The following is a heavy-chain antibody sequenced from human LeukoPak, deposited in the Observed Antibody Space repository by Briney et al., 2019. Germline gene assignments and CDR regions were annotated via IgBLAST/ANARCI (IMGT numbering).Heavy chain of an antibody. V-gene: IGHV4-4*07. J-gene: IGHJ4*02. CDR2: IYTSGST. D-gene: IGHD3-10*01. CDR1: VGSISIYN. Sequence: KPSETLSLTCTVPVGSISIYNWSWIRQPAGKGLECIGRIYTSGSTNYNPSLKSRVTMSVDTSKNQFSLKLSSVTAADTAVYSCAREIWFRELYPLHYFDYWGQGTLVTVSS. CDR3: AREIWFRELYPLHYFDY.